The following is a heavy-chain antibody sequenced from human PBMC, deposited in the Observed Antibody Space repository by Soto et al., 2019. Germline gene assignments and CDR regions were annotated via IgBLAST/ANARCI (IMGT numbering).Heavy chain of an antibody. CDR2: VNSDGSRT. CDR1: GITFSDYW. D-gene: IGHD5-18*01. V-gene: IGHV3-74*01. Sequence: EVQLVESGGGLVQPGGSLRLSCVVSGITFSDYWVHWVRQAPGKGLVWVSRVNSDGSRTSYADSVKGRFTISRDNAKNTLYLQMTSLRAEDTAVYYCARDVQLQSFDYWGQGTLVTVSS. J-gene: IGHJ4*02. CDR3: ARDVQLQSFDY.